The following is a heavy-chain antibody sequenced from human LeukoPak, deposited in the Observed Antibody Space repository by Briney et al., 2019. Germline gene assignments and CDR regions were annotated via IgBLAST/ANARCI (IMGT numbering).Heavy chain of an antibody. J-gene: IGHJ3*02. CDR2: IYYSGST. Sequence: SETLSLTCTVSDGSISSSNYYWGWIRQPPGKGLEWIGSIYYSGSTYYNPSLKSRVTISVDTSKNQFSLKMSSVTAADTAVYYCARVGCSGGSCYRSRGAFDIWGQGTMVTVSS. D-gene: IGHD2-15*01. CDR1: DGSISSSNYY. CDR3: ARVGCSGGSCYRSRGAFDI. V-gene: IGHV4-39*07.